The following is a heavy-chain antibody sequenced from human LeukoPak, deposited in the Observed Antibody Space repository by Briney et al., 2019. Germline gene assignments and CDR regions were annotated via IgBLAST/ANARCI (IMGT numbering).Heavy chain of an antibody. V-gene: IGHV3-48*03. D-gene: IGHD2-2*01. CDR3: ARGGEDIVVVPAAIFGSWFDP. CDR1: GFTFSSYE. J-gene: IGHJ5*02. CDR2: ISSSGSTI. Sequence: GGSLRLSCAASGFTFSSYEMNWVRQAPGKGLEWVSYISSSGSTIYYADSVKGRFTISRDDAKNSLYLQMNSLRAEDTAVYYCARGGEDIVVVPAAIFGSWFDPWGQGTLVTVSS.